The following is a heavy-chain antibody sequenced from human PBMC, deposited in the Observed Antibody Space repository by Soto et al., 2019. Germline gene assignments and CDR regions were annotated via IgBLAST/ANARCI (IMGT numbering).Heavy chain of an antibody. J-gene: IGHJ4*02. CDR3: ARVSEWLGIAAAGKKPTYDFDY. CDR2: ISAYTGNT. CDR1: GYAFTSYS. V-gene: IGHV1-18*01. Sequence: QVQLVQSGAEVKKPGASVKVSCKASGYAFTSYSITWVRQAPGQGPEWMGWISAYTGNTNYTQKLQGRVTMTTDTSTSTVYMEVRSLRSDDTAVYYCARVSEWLGIAAAGKKPTYDFDYWGQGTLVTVSS. D-gene: IGHD6-13*01.